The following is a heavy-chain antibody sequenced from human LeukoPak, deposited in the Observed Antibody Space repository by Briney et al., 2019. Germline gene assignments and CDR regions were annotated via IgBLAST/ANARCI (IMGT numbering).Heavy chain of an antibody. D-gene: IGHD6-13*01. CDR2: INPNSGGT. Sequence: GASVKVSCKASGYTFTCYYMHWVRQAPGQGLDWMGWINPNSGGTNYAQKFQGRVTMTRDTSISTAYMELSRLRSDDTAVYYCARDHIRSSSQTYWFDPWGQGTLVTVSS. J-gene: IGHJ5*02. CDR1: GYTFTCYY. CDR3: ARDHIRSSSQTYWFDP. V-gene: IGHV1-2*02.